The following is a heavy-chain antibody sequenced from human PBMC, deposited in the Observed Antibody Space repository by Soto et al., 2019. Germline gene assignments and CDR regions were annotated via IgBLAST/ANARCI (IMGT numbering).Heavy chain of an antibody. CDR3: TTDLAADYYYYGMDV. V-gene: IGHV3-15*01. J-gene: IGHJ6*02. D-gene: IGHD6-13*01. CDR2: IKSKTDGGTT. CDR1: GFTFSNAW. Sequence: GGSLRLSCAASGFTFSNAWMSWVRQAPGKGLEWVGRIKSKTDGGTTDYAAPVKGRFTISRDDSKNTLYLQMNSLKTEDTAVYYCTTDLAADYYYYGMDVWGQGTTVTVS.